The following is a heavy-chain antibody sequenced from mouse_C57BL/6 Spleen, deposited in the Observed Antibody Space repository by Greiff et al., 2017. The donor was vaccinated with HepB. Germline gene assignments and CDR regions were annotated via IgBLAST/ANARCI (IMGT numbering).Heavy chain of an antibody. V-gene: IGHV1-4*01. J-gene: IGHJ3*01. Sequence: VQRVESGAELARPGASVKMSCKASGYTFTSYTMHWVKQRPGQGLEWIGYINPSSGYTKYNQKFKDKATLTADKSSSTAYMQLSSLTSEDSAVYYCARHYYGWFAYWGQGTLVTVSA. D-gene: IGHD1-1*01. CDR1: GYTFTSYT. CDR3: ARHYYGWFAY. CDR2: INPSSGYT.